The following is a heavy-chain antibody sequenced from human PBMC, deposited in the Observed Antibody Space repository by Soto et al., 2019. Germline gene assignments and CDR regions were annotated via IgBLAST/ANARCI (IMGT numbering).Heavy chain of an antibody. D-gene: IGHD2-2*01. Sequence: QLQLQESGPGLVKPSETLSLTCAVSGGSITSSSYSWGWVRQPPGKGLEWIATFYYSGNTHYNPSLKSRVTISVDTSTNHFSRKLSSVTAADTAVYDCARLGGHCSSSSCFGFYGMDVWGQGTTVTVSS. J-gene: IGHJ6*02. CDR3: ARLGGHCSSSSCFGFYGMDV. CDR1: GGSITSSSYS. CDR2: FYYSGNT. V-gene: IGHV4-39*02.